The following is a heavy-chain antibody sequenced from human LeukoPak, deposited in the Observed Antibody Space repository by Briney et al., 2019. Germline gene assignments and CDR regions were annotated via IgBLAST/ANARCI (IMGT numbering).Heavy chain of an antibody. Sequence: GGSLRLSCAASGFTFSNYSMNWVRQAPGKGLEWISYVGISSGNTKYADSVKGRFTISGDSAKNSVFLQMNSLRVEDTAVYYCARDHRYAFDNWGQGTLVTVSS. CDR3: ARDHRYAFDN. CDR2: VGISSGNT. V-gene: IGHV3-48*04. CDR1: GFTFSNYS. D-gene: IGHD5-12*01. J-gene: IGHJ4*02.